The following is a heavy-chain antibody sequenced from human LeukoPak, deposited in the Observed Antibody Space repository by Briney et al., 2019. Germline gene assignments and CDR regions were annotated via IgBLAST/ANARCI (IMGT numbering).Heavy chain of an antibody. J-gene: IGHJ4*02. CDR2: ISGSNSYTSCSNTYT. Sequence: PGGSLRLSCAASGFTFSDFYMSWIRQAPGKGLEWVSYISGSNSYTSCSNTYTNYADSVKGRFTISRDNAKKFLYLQMNSLRADDTAVYYCAAFYYSAFFDYWGQGTLVTVSS. CDR3: AAFYYSAFFDY. D-gene: IGHD4/OR15-4a*01. CDR1: GFTFSDFY. V-gene: IGHV3-11*03.